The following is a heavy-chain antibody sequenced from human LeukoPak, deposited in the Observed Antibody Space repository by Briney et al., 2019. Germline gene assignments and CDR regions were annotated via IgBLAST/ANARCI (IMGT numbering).Heavy chain of an antibody. CDR3: ARDGIAVAGTEGDYYYGMDV. CDR1: GFTFSDYY. Sequence: GGSLRLSCAASGFTFSDYYMSWIRQAPGKGLEWVSYISSSGSTIYYADSVKGRFTISRDNAKNSLYLQMNSLRAEDTAVYYCARDGIAVAGTEGDYYYGMDVWGQGTTVTVSS. J-gene: IGHJ6*02. V-gene: IGHV3-11*01. D-gene: IGHD6-19*01. CDR2: ISSSGSTI.